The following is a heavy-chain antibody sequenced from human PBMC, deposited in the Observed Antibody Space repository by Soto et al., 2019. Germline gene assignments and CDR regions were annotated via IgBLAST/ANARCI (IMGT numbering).Heavy chain of an antibody. CDR2: ISGSGATT. V-gene: IGHV3-23*01. CDR3: GKASAAHNGVVVSSPRAAAFDF. D-gene: IGHD2-21*01. Sequence: PGGSLRLSCTASGFRFDIYAMNWVRQAPGKGPAWIAVISGSGATTYHADSVKGRFTISRDNSKNTLFLNMANLRAEDTAVYYCGKASAAHNGVVVSSPRAAAFDFWGRGTLFTVSS. J-gene: IGHJ4*02. CDR1: GFRFDIYA.